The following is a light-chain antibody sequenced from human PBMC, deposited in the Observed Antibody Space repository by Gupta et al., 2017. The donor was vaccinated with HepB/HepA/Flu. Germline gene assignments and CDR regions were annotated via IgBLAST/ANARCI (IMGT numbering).Light chain of an antibody. Sequence: QSVLTQPPSVSGAPGQRVTISCTGNSSNIGAGYDVHWYQQLPGAAPKLLIYRNTNRPSGVPDRFSGSKSGTSASLAITGLQAEDEADYYCQSFDSSLSGSRVFGGGTKLTVL. CDR2: RNT. J-gene: IGLJ3*02. V-gene: IGLV1-40*01. CDR1: SSNIGAGYD. CDR3: QSFDSSLSGSRV.